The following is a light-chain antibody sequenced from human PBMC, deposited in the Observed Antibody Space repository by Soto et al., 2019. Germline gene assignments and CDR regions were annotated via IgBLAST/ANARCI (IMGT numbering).Light chain of an antibody. CDR2: GAS. J-gene: IGKJ1*01. CDR1: RNINTY. V-gene: IGKV1-39*01. CDR3: QHYNSYSEA. Sequence: DIQMAQSPSSLSASVGDTITITCRASRNINTYLNWYQQKPGKAPKLLIFGASSLQSGVPSRFSGSGSRTEFTLTISSLQPDDFATYYCQHYNSYSEAFGQGTKVELK.